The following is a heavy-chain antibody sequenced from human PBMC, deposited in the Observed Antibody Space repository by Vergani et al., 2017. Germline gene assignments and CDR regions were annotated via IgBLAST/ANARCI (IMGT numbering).Heavy chain of an antibody. J-gene: IGHJ6*02. D-gene: IGHD2-15*01. CDR2: IYSGGST. CDR3: ARVGYCSGGSCDYYYYYYGMDV. V-gene: IGHV3-66*02. Sequence: EVQLVESGGGLVQPGGSLRLSCAASGFTVSSNYMSWVRQAPGKGLEWVSVIYSGGSTYYADSVKGRFTISRDNSKNTLYLQMNSLRAEDTAVYYCARVGYCSGGSCDYYYYYYGMDVWGQGTTVTVSS. CDR1: GFTVSSNY.